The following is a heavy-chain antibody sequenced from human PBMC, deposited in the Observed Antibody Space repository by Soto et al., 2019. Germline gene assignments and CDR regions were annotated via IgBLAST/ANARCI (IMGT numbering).Heavy chain of an antibody. CDR3: ATGMLIRGHHYYMYV. CDR1: GDSVSGNRAA. V-gene: IGHV6-1*01. CDR2: TYYRSKWYI. D-gene: IGHD3-10*01. Sequence: PSQTLSLTCVISGDSVSGNRAAWNWIRQSPSRGLEWLGRTYYRSKWYIEYAPSVTGRMTINPDTSKNQFSLQLNSVTPEDTAVYYCATGMLIRGHHYYMYVWGQGTSLTVS. J-gene: IGHJ6*03.